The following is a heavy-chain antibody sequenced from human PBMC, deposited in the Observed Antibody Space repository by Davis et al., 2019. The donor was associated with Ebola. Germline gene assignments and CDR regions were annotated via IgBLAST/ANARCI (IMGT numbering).Heavy chain of an antibody. CDR2: ISYDGSNK. CDR3: ARDDDDVGWLAYFDY. Sequence: GESLKISCAASGFTFSSYGMHWVRQAPGKGLEWVAVISYDGSNKYYADSVKGRFTISRDNSKNTLYLQMNSLRAEDTAVYYCARDDDDVGWLAYFDYWGQGTLVTVSS. V-gene: IGHV3-30*03. J-gene: IGHJ4*02. CDR1: GFTFSSYG. D-gene: IGHD6-19*01.